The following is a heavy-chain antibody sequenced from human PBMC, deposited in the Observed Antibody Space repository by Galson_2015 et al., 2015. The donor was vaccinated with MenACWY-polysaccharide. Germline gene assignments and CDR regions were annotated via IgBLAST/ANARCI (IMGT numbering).Heavy chain of an antibody. CDR2: IIPIVGT. V-gene: IGHV1-69*04. CDR3: ARVSCSGNNCYFAH. J-gene: IGHJ4*02. D-gene: IGHD3-22*01. CDR1: GGAFSSYA. Sequence: SVKVSCKASGGAFSSYAISWARHAPGQGLEWMGRIIPIVGTNYAQKFQGRVTITADQSTSTAYMDLSSLRSDDTAVYFCARVSCSGNNCYFAHWGQGTLVTVSS.